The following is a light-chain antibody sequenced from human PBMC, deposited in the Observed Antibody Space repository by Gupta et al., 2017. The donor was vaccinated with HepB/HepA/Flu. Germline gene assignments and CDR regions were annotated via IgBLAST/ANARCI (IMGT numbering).Light chain of an antibody. CDR2: NNN. V-gene: IGLV3-19*01. Sequence: SSELTQDPAVSVALGQTVRITCPGDSLRSYFASWYQQKPGQAPILVIYNNNNRPSGIPDRFSGSSSGNTVALTITGTQAEDEADYYCSSRDSSGNHVVFGGGTKLTVL. CDR3: SSRDSSGNHVV. CDR1: SLRSYF. J-gene: IGLJ2*01.